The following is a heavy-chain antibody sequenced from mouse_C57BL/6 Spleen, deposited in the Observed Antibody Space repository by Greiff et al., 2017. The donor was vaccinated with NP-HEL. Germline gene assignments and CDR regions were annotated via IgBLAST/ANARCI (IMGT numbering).Heavy chain of an antibody. D-gene: IGHD2-4*01. Sequence: QVQLQQPGAELVKPGASVKLSCKASGYTFTSYWMQWVKQRPGQGLEWIGEIDPSDSYTNYNQKFKGKATLTVDTSSSTAYMQLSSLTSEDSAVYYCARGDLYDYGFDYWGQGTTLTVSS. CDR1: GYTFTSYW. J-gene: IGHJ2*01. CDR2: IDPSDSYT. V-gene: IGHV1-50*01. CDR3: ARGDLYDYGFDY.